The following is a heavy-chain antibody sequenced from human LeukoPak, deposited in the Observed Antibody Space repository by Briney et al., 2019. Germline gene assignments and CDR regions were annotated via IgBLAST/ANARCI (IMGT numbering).Heavy chain of an antibody. Sequence: QTGGSLRLSCAASGFTFSDSTMHWVRQASGKGLEWVGRIGNKANNYATAYATSVKGRFTLSRDDSKNTAYLQMNSLKTEDTALYYCVRGAASGSYYGLGVWGQGATVTVSS. CDR1: GFTFSDST. V-gene: IGHV3-73*01. J-gene: IGHJ6*02. CDR2: IGNKANNYAT. D-gene: IGHD1-26*01. CDR3: VRGAASGSYYGLGV.